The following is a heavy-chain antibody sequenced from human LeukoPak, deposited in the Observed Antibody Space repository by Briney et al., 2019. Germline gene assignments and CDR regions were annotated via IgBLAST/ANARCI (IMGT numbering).Heavy chain of an antibody. J-gene: IGHJ3*02. CDR3: ARYCGGDCQNDAFDI. CDR1: GYTFTSYY. V-gene: IGHV1-46*01. Sequence: ASVKVSCKASGYTFTSYYMHWVRQAPGQGLEWMGIINPSGGSTSYAQKFQGRVTMTRDTSTSTVYMELSSLRSEDTAVYYCARYCGGDCQNDAFDIWGQGTMVTVSS. CDR2: INPSGGST. D-gene: IGHD2-21*01.